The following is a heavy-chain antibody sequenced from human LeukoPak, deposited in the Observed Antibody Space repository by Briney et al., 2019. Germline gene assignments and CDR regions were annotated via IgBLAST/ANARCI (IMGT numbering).Heavy chain of an antibody. J-gene: IGHJ6*03. CDR2: ISNDGSNK. V-gene: IGHV3-30*03. Sequence: GGSLRLSCAASGFTFNTNGIHWVRQAPGKGLEWVAVISNDGSNKYYVDSVKGRFTISRDNAKNSLYLQMNSLRAEDTAVYYCARPTVTALYYYYYYMDVWGKGTTVTVSS. D-gene: IGHD4-11*01. CDR3: ARPTVTALYYYYYYMDV. CDR1: GFTFNTNG.